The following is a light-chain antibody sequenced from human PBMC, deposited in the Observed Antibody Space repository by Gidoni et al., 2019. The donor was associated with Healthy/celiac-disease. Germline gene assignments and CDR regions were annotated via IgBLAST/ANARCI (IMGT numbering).Light chain of an antibody. CDR3: QSADSSGTFVV. CDR2: KDS. Sequence: SYQLTQPTSGAGIPGQTARITCSGDALPNQYAYWYQHKPGQAPVLVIYKDSERPSGIPERFSGSSSGTTVTLTIIGVQAEDEADYYCQSADSSGTFVVFGGGTKLTVL. V-gene: IGLV3-25*03. J-gene: IGLJ2*01. CDR1: ALPNQY.